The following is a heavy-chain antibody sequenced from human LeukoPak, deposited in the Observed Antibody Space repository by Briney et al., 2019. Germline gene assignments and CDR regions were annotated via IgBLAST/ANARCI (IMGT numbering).Heavy chain of an antibody. V-gene: IGHV3-23*01. CDR3: AKDVSSWYNY. Sequence: GGSLRLSCAASGFSFSNYAMSWVRQAPGMGLEWVSGISGSGGSTYYADSVKGRFTISRDNSKNTLNLQMNSLRAEDTAVYYCAKDVSSWYNYWGQGTLVTVSS. D-gene: IGHD6-13*01. CDR1: GFSFSNYA. CDR2: ISGSGGST. J-gene: IGHJ4*02.